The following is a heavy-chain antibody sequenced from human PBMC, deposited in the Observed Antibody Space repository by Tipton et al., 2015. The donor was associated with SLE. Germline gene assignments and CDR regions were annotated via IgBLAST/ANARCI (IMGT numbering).Heavy chain of an antibody. D-gene: IGHD2-15*01. V-gene: IGHV3-21*01. CDR3: AKARGGVVNTSIYYYGVHV. Sequence: GSLRLSCAASGFTFSSYSMNWVRQAPGKGLEWVSSISSSSSYIYYADSVKGRFTISRDNAKKTLFLQMDSLRDEDTAVYYCAKARGGVVNTSIYYYGVHVWGQGTTVTVSS. CDR2: ISSSSSYI. CDR1: GFTFSSYS. J-gene: IGHJ6*02.